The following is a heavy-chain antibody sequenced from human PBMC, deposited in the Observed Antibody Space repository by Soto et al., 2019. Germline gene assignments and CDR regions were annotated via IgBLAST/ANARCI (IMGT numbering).Heavy chain of an antibody. CDR2: IRSKANSYAT. Sequence: GGSLRLSCAASGFTFSGSAMHWVRQASGKGLEWVGRIRSKANSYATAYAASVKGRFTISRDDSKNTAYLQMNSLKTEDTAVYYCTRYPDYGDYDYNWFDPWGQGTLVPVSS. CDR3: TRYPDYGDYDYNWFDP. V-gene: IGHV3-73*01. D-gene: IGHD4-17*01. CDR1: GFTFSGSA. J-gene: IGHJ5*02.